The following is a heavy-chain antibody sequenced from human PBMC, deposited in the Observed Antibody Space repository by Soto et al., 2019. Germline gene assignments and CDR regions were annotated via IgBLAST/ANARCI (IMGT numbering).Heavy chain of an antibody. Sequence: QITLKESGPTLVKPTQTLTLTCTFSGFSLSTSGVAVSWSRQPPGKALEWLALIYWDDDKRYSPSLKSRLTITKDTSKNQVVLTMTNMDPVDTATYYCAHRPPERGLATFDPWGQGTLVTVSS. CDR1: GFSLSTSGVA. V-gene: IGHV2-5*02. D-gene: IGHD1-1*01. CDR2: IYWDDDK. CDR3: AHRPPERGLATFDP. J-gene: IGHJ5*02.